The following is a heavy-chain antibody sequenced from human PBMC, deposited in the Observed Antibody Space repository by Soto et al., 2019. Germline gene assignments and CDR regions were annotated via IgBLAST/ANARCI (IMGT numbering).Heavy chain of an antibody. CDR3: AREAAEIVGDGYWCDP. Sequence: QVQLQESGPGLVKPSETLSLTCTVSGDSFSGYYWGWIRQPAGKGLEWIGRVYTNGNTDYNPSRKSRVTVSVDTYKSQLSLKLSSVTAADTAVYYCAREAAEIVGDGYWCDPWGQGTLVIVSS. D-gene: IGHD6-13*01. CDR2: VYTNGNT. V-gene: IGHV4-4*07. J-gene: IGHJ5*02. CDR1: GDSFSGYY.